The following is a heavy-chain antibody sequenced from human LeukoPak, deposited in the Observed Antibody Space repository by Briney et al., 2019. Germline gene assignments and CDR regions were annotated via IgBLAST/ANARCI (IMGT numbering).Heavy chain of an antibody. Sequence: ASVKVPCKASGYTSTSYDINWVRQATGQGLEWMGWMNPNSGNTGYAQKFQARVTMTRNTSISTAYMELSSLRSEDTAVYYCARGPGYDSSGYYFQHWGQGTLVTVYS. CDR3: ARGPGYDSSGYYFQH. CDR1: GYTSTSYD. V-gene: IGHV1-8*01. CDR2: MNPNSGNT. J-gene: IGHJ1*01. D-gene: IGHD3-22*01.